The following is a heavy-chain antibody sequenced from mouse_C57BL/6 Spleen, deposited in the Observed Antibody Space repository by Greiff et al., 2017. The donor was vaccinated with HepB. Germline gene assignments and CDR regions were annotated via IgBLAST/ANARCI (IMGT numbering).Heavy chain of an antibody. Sequence: EVQLVESGPGLVKPSQSLSLTCSVTGYSITSGYYWNWIRQFPGNKLEWMGYISYDGSNNYNPSLKNRISITRDTSKNQFFLKLNSVTTEDTATYYCARRRGYYAMDYWGQGTSVTVSS. CDR3: ARRRGYYAMDY. CDR1: GYSITSGYY. J-gene: IGHJ4*01. CDR2: ISYDGSN. V-gene: IGHV3-6*01.